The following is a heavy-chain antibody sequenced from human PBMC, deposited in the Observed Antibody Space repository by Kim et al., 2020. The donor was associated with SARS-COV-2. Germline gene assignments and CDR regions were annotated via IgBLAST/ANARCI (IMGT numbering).Heavy chain of an antibody. CDR3: ARGPSPYSSSSPNYYYYGMDV. D-gene: IGHD6-6*01. CDR1: GYTFTGYY. J-gene: IGHJ6*02. V-gene: IGHV1-2*06. CDR2: INPNSGGT. Sequence: ASVKVSCKASGYTFTGYYMHWVRQAPGQGLEWMGRINPNSGGTNYAQKFQGRVTMTRDTSISTAYMELSRLRSDDTAVYYCARGPSPYSSSSPNYYYYGMDVWGQGTTVTVSS.